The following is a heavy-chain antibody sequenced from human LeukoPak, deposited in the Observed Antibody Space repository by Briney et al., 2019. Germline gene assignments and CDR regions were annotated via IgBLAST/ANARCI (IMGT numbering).Heavy chain of an antibody. D-gene: IGHD6-6*01. CDR2: TSYDGSNK. V-gene: IGHV3-30*03. J-gene: IGHJ6*02. CDR1: GFTFSTYG. Sequence: GGSLRLSCAASGFTFSTYGMHWVRQAPGKGLEWVAVTSYDGSNKYYADSVQGRFTISRDKSNLYLQMNSLRAEDTAVYYCASGEYSSSFAYYYYGMDVWGQGTTVTVSS. CDR3: ASGEYSSSFAYYYYGMDV.